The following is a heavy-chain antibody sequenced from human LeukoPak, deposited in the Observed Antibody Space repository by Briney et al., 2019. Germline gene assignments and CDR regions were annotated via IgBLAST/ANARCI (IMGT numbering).Heavy chain of an antibody. V-gene: IGHV4-59*12. J-gene: IGHJ4*02. D-gene: IGHD1-26*01. CDR2: IYYSGST. CDR1: GGSISSYY. Sequence: SETLSLTCTVSGGSISSYYWSWIRQPPGKGLEWIGYIYYSGSTNYNPSLKSRVTISVDTSKNQFSLKLSSVTAADTAVYYCARDGEWELLRSFDYWGQGTLVTVSS. CDR3: ARDGEWELLRSFDY.